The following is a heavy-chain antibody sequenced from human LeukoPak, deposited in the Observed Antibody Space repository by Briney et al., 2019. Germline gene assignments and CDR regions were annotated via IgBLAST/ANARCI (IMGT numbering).Heavy chain of an antibody. J-gene: IGHJ4*02. CDR1: GFTFSSYG. D-gene: IGHD3-22*01. CDR2: IWYDGSNK. V-gene: IGHV3-33*01. Sequence: PGRSLRLSCAASGFTFSSYGMHWVRQAPGKGLEWVAVIWYDGSNKYYADSVKGRFTISRDNSKNTLYLQMNSLRAEDTAVYYCAREVYDSSGARLDYWGQGTLVTVSS. CDR3: AREVYDSSGARLDY.